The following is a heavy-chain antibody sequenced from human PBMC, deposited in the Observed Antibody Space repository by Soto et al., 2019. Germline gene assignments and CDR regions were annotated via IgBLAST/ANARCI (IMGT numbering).Heavy chain of an antibody. D-gene: IGHD1-20*01. V-gene: IGHV3-21*01. Sequence: GWSLRLSCASSVFTFISYSMNWVRHAPGKGLEWVSSISSSSYIYYADSVKGRFTISRDNAKNSLYLQMNSLRAEDTAVYYCARDWDDNWNYGMDVWGQGTTVTVSS. CDR2: ISSSSYI. CDR1: VFTFISYS. CDR3: ARDWDDNWNYGMDV. J-gene: IGHJ6*02.